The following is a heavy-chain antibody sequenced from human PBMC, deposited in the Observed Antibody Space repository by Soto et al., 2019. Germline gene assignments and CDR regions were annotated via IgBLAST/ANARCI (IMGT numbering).Heavy chain of an antibody. Sequence: EVQLVESGGGLVQPGGSLRLSCAASGFTVSSNYMSWVRQAPGKGLEWVSVIYSGGSTYYADSVKGRFTISRDNSKNTLYLQMNSLRAEDTAVYDWAREPHMVRGVEGDYWGQGTLVTVSS. CDR1: GFTVSSNY. CDR3: AREPHMVRGVEGDY. J-gene: IGHJ4*02. V-gene: IGHV3-66*01. CDR2: IYSGGST. D-gene: IGHD3-10*01.